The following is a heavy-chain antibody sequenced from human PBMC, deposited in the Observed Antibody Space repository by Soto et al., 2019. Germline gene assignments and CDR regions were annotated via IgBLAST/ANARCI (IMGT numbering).Heavy chain of an antibody. CDR1: GFSFSSQA. CDR2: ISNDGNRQ. J-gene: IGHJ3*02. D-gene: IGHD5-18*01. Sequence: QEQLMESGGGVVQPGRSLRLSCVASGFSFSSQAMHWVRQAPGKGLEWVAAISNDGNRQLYADSVKDRFTISRDNSRNTLDLQMNNLRTEDTGVYFCARYIYSYGSVGTPDIWGQGTMVTVSS. V-gene: IGHV3-30-3*01. CDR3: ARYIYSYGSVGTPDI.